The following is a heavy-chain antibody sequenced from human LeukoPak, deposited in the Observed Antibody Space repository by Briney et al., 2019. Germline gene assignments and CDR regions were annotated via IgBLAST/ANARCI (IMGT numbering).Heavy chain of an antibody. Sequence: TSETLSLTCTVSGGSISSYYWNWIRQPPGKGLEWIGYIYNSGNTNYNPSLKSRVTISVDTSKKQFSLKLSSVTDADTAVYYCARGSSLGYWGRGTLVTVSS. V-gene: IGHV4-59*01. CDR3: ARGSSLGY. CDR2: IYNSGNT. CDR1: GGSISSYY. J-gene: IGHJ4*02.